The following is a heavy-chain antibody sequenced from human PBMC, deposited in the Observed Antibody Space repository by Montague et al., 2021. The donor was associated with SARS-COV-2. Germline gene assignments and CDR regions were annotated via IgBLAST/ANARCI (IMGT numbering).Heavy chain of an antibody. V-gene: IGHV4-59*08. J-gene: IGHJ5*02. CDR1: GGSTASRY. CDR2: VYYNGDT. D-gene: IGHD3-3*01. CDR3: ARGWDFDP. Sequence: SETLSLTCNVSGGSTASRYWNWIRQSPGKSPEWIGYVYYNGDTKYNPSLQSRVTISIDTSENQFSLRLNSVTAADTAVYFCARGWDFDPWGQGSLVTVSS.